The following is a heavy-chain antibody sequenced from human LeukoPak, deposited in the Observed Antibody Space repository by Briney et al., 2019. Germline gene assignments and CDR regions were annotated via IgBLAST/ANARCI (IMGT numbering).Heavy chain of an antibody. J-gene: IGHJ6*03. CDR3: GRGDYHNYYMDV. CDR2: IYIGEVT. Sequence: PGGSLRLSCAASGFTISDYSMSWIRQAPGKGLEWVSVIYIGEVTYYADSVRDRFIISRDTSKNTLYLQMNSLRAEDTAVYHCGRGDYHNYYMDVWGKGTTVTISS. D-gene: IGHD5-24*01. CDR1: GFTISDYS. V-gene: IGHV3-66*01.